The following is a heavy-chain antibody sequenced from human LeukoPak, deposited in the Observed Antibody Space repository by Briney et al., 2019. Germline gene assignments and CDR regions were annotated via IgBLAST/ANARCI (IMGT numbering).Heavy chain of an antibody. CDR3: ARRGYSYALLDY. V-gene: IGHV4-39*01. J-gene: IGHJ4*02. CDR1: GGSISSSNW. CDR2: IYYSGST. Sequence: SETLSLTCAVSGGSISSSNWWSWVRQPPGKGLEWIGSIYYSGSTYYNPSLKSRVTISVDTSKNQFSLKLSSVTAADTAVYYCARRGYSYALLDYWGQGTLVTVSS. D-gene: IGHD5-18*01.